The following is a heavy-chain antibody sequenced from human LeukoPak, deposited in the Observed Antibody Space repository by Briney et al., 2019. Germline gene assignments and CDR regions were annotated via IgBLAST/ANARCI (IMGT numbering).Heavy chain of an antibody. V-gene: IGHV3-23*01. J-gene: IGHJ3*02. D-gene: IGHD2-2*02. CDR1: GITLSNYG. CDR2: ISDSGGNT. Sequence: PGGSLRLSCAVSGITLSNYGMSWVRQAPGKGLEWVAGISDSGGNTKYADSVKGRFTISGDNPKNTLYLQMNSLRAEDTAVYYCAKALGAAIFAFDIWGQGTMVTVSS. CDR3: AKALGAAIFAFDI.